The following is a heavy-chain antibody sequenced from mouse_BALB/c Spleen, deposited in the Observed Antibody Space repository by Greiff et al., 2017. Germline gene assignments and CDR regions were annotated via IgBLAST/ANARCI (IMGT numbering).Heavy chain of an antibody. J-gene: IGHJ4*01. CDR3: ARRLLRPGGAMDY. V-gene: IGHV1-54*02. D-gene: IGHD2-12*01. CDR1: GYAFTNYL. Sequence: QVQLQQSGAELVRPGTSVKVSCKASGYAFTNYLIEWVKQRPGQGLEWIGVINPGSGGTNYNEKFKGKATFTADTSSNTAYMQLSSLTSEDSAVYYCARRLLRPGGAMDYWGQGTSVTVSS. CDR2: INPGSGGT.